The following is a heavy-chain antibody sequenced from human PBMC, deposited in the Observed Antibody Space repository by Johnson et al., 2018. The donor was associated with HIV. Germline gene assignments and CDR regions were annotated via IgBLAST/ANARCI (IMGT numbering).Heavy chain of an antibody. V-gene: IGHV3-33*05. CDR3: ARDAVAAANAFDI. Sequence: QVQLVESGGVVVQPGGSLRLSCAASGFTFSSYGMHRVRQAPGKGLEWVAVISFDGRNKYYAHSVQGRFTISRDNHKNALYLQLKSLRAEDTAVYYCARDAVAAANAFDIWGQGTMVTVSS. CDR2: ISFDGRNK. CDR1: GFTFSSYG. J-gene: IGHJ3*02. D-gene: IGHD6-19*01.